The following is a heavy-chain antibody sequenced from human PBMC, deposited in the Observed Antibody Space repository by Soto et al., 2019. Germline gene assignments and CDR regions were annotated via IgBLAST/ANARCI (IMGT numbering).Heavy chain of an antibody. CDR1: GFTFSSYA. CDR3: ARQLDDAQQLVRHGAPDAFDI. CDR2: ISYDGSNK. J-gene: IGHJ3*02. D-gene: IGHD6-13*01. Sequence: GGSLRLSCAASGFTFSSYAMHWVRQAPGKGLEWVAVISYDGSNKYYADSVKGRFTISRDNSKNTLYLQMNSLRAEDTAVYYCARQLDDAQQLVRHGAPDAFDIWGQGTMVTVSS. V-gene: IGHV3-30-3*01.